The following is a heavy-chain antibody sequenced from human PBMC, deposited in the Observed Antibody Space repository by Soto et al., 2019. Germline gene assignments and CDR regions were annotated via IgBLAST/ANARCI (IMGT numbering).Heavy chain of an antibody. J-gene: IGHJ4*02. CDR3: ARTDAYNPSFFDS. V-gene: IGHV4-31*01. CDR1: GGAVNSAY. Sequence: QVQLQEMGPGLVNPSQTLTITCSVSGGAVNSAYWSWIRRLPGKGLEWMGNIYHTGRTFYNPSVKSPVAISIATSKPLFTLKMRSVTAADTAVYYGARTDAYNPSFFDSWGQGTLVTVSS. CDR2: IYHTGRT. D-gene: IGHD1-1*01.